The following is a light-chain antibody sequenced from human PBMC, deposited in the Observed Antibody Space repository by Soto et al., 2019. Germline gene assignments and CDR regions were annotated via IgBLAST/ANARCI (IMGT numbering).Light chain of an antibody. CDR1: QSVSNR. J-gene: IGKJ2*01. CDR3: QQYNNWPPMYT. V-gene: IGKV3-15*01. Sequence: EIVMMQSPATLSVSPGERATLSCRASQSVSNRLAWYQQKRGQAPRLLIYGASTRATGIPARFSGSGSGTEFTLTISSLQSEDFAVYYCQQYNNWPPMYTFGQGTKLEIK. CDR2: GAS.